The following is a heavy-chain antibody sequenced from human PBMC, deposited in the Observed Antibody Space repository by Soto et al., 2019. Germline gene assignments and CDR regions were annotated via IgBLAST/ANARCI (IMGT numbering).Heavy chain of an antibody. CDR3: ARDKITGRFDY. CDR2: INHSGST. Sequence: QVQLQQWGAGLLKPSETLSLTCAVYGGSFSGYYWTWIRQPPGTALEWIGEINHSGSTNYNPSLKSRVTISVDTSKRQFSLKLTSVTAADTAVYCCARDKITGRFDYWGQGTRVTVSS. V-gene: IGHV4-34*01. CDR1: GGSFSGYY. D-gene: IGHD2-8*02. J-gene: IGHJ4*02.